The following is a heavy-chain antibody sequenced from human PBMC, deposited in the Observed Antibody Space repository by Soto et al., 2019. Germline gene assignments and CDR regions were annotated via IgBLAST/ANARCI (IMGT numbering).Heavy chain of an antibody. D-gene: IGHD3-10*01. CDR1: GFTFSSYG. CDR3: AQPHGSGSYLYYFDY. V-gene: IGHV3-30*18. J-gene: IGHJ4*02. CDR2: ISYDGSNK. Sequence: QVQLVESGGGVVQPGRSLRLSCAASGFTFSSYGMHWVRQAPGKGLEWVAVISYDGSNKYYADSVKGRFTISRDNSKNTLYLQMNSLRAEDTAVYYCAQPHGSGSYLYYFDYWGQGTLVTVPS.